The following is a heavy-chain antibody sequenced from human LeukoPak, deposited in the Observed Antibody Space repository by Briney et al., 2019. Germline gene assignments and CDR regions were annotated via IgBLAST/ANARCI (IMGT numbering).Heavy chain of an antibody. D-gene: IGHD2-2*01. Sequence: GGSLRLSCAASGFTFSVFEMNWVRQAPGKGLEWVSYISSTGSWTYYADSVKGRFTISRDNAKNSLYLQMNSLRAEDTAVYYCGGCSSTSCYFLDYWGQGTLVTVSS. V-gene: IGHV3-48*03. CDR3: GGCSSTSCYFLDY. J-gene: IGHJ4*02. CDR1: GFTFSVFE. CDR2: ISSTGSWT.